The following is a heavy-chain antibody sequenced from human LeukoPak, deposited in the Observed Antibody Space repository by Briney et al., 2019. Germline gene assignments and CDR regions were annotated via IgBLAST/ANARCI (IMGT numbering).Heavy chain of an antibody. V-gene: IGHV3-21*01. D-gene: IGHD6-19*01. CDR3: ARDGSGWSNAFDI. CDR1: GFTFSSYS. CDR2: ISSSSSYI. J-gene: IGHJ3*02. Sequence: GGSLRLSCAASGFTFSSYSMNWVRQAPGKGLEWFSSISSSSSYIYYADSVKGRFTISRDNAKNSLYLQMNSLRAEDTAVYYCARDGSGWSNAFDIWGQGTMVTVSS.